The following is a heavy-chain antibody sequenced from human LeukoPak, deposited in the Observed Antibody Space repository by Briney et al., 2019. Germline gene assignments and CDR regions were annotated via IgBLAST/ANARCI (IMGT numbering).Heavy chain of an antibody. CDR2: IYHSGST. J-gene: IGHJ3*02. Sequence: PSETLSLTCAVSGGSISSSNWWSWVRPPPGKGLEWIGEIYHSGSTNYNPSLKSRVTISVDKSKNQFSLKLSSVTAADTAVYYCARVSSGWYGHAFDIWGQGTMVTVSS. V-gene: IGHV4-4*02. CDR3: ARVSSGWYGHAFDI. CDR1: GGSISSSNW. D-gene: IGHD6-19*01.